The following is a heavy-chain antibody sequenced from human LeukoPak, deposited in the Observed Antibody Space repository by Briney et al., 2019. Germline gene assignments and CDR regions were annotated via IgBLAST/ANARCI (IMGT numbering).Heavy chain of an antibody. V-gene: IGHV3-23*01. D-gene: IGHD3/OR15-3a*01. CDR2: ISGSGGST. CDR1: GFTFSSYA. CDR3: AKTSGLEGSYYFDY. Sequence: GGSLRPSCAASGFTFSSYAMSWVRQAPGKGLEWVSAISGSGGSTYYADSVKGRFTISRDNSKNTLYLQMNSLRAEDTAVYYCAKTSGLEGSYYFDYWGQGTLVTVSS. J-gene: IGHJ4*02.